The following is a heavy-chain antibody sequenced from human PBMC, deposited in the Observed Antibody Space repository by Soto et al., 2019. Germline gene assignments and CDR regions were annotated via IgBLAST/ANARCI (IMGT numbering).Heavy chain of an antibody. V-gene: IGHV1-3*01. CDR2: INAGNGNT. J-gene: IGHJ6*02. CDR1: GYTFTSYA. CDR3: AREGVTMVRGVIIFYYYGMDV. D-gene: IGHD3-10*01. Sequence: ASVKVSCQASGYTFTSYAMHWVRQAPGQRLEWMGWINAGNGNTKYSQKFQGRVTITRDTSATTAYMELSSLRSEDTAVYYCAREGVTMVRGVIIFYYYGMDVWGQGTTVTVSS.